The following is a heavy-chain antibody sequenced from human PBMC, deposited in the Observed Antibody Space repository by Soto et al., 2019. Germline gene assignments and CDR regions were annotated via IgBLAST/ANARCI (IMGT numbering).Heavy chain of an antibody. CDR3: ARDSDPRELNDAFDI. D-gene: IGHD1-26*01. CDR2: INPNSGGT. J-gene: IGHJ3*02. CDR1: GYTFTGYY. Sequence: ASVKVSCKASGYTFTGYYMHWVRQAPGQGLEWMGWINPNSGGTNHAQKFQGWVTMTRDTSISTAYMELSRLRSDDTAVYYCARDSDPRELNDAFDIWGQGTMVTVSS. V-gene: IGHV1-2*04.